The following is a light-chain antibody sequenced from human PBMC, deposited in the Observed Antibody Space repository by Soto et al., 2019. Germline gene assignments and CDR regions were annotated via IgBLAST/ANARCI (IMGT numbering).Light chain of an antibody. Sequence: EVVLTQSPDTLSLPPGERATLSCRASQSISSYLAWYQQKPGQAPRLLIYDASSRATGIRAMFSGSGSGTDFTLTISSLEPEDFAVYYCQQLTDWPPQWTFGQGTKVEIK. J-gene: IGKJ1*01. CDR1: QSISSY. CDR2: DAS. V-gene: IGKV3-11*01. CDR3: QQLTDWPPQWT.